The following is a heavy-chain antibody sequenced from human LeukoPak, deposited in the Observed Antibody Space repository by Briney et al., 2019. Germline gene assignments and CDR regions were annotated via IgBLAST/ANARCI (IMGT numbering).Heavy chain of an antibody. Sequence: PSETLSLTCTVSGGSISSYYWGWIRQPPGKGLEWIGNILHNGNTYYNPSLKSRVTMSIDTSKKQFSLKLRTATAADTAVYYCARIEDVTRGYNHAYYFDYWGQGTLVTVSS. V-gene: IGHV4-59*04. CDR2: ILHNGNT. D-gene: IGHD5-18*01. CDR3: ARIEDVTRGYNHAYYFDY. J-gene: IGHJ4*02. CDR1: GGSISSYY.